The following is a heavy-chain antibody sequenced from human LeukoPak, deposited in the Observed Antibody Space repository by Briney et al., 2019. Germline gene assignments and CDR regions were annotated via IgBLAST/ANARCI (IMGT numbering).Heavy chain of an antibody. D-gene: IGHD1-7*01. CDR3: ARVTATGTWTFDI. Sequence: ASVKVSCKASGYTFTSYDINWVRQATGQGLEWMGWMNPNSGNTGYAQKFQGRVIMTRNTSISTAYMELTDLRPEDTAVYYCARVTATGTWTFDIWGQGTTVTVSS. CDR1: GYTFTSYD. J-gene: IGHJ3*02. V-gene: IGHV1-8*01. CDR2: MNPNSGNT.